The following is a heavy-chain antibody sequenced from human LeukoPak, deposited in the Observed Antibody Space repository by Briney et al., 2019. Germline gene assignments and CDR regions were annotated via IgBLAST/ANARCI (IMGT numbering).Heavy chain of an antibody. CDR3: ATGTTIDYYGMDV. Sequence: PSQTLSLTCAVSGGSISSGGYSWSWIRQPPGKGLEWIGYIYHSGSTYYNPSLKSRVTISVDRSKNQFSLKLSSVTAADTAVYYCATGTTIDYYGMDVWGQGTLVTVSS. J-gene: IGHJ6*02. D-gene: IGHD1-7*01. V-gene: IGHV4-30-2*01. CDR2: IYHSGST. CDR1: GGSISSGGYS.